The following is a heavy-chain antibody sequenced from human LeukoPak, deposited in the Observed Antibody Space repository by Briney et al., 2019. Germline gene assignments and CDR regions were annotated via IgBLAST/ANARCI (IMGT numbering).Heavy chain of an antibody. V-gene: IGHV3-23*01. CDR1: GFTFSSYA. J-gene: IGHJ4*02. Sequence: GGSLRLSCEAPGFTFSSYAMSWVRQAPGKGLDWVSGISAGGDRTYYADSVKGRFTISRDNAKNTLYLQMNSLRAEDTAVYYCAKFEYSTATQLYYFDCWGQGALVTVSS. CDR2: ISAGGDRT. CDR3: AKFEYSTATQLYYFDC. D-gene: IGHD5-24*01.